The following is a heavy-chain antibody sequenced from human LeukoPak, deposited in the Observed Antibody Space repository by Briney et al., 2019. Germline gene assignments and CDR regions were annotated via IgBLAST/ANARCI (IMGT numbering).Heavy chain of an antibody. CDR2: ISFSGST. CDR1: GLIFSKYD. CDR3: AKERFGAHYFDY. V-gene: IGHV3-23*01. J-gene: IGHJ4*02. Sequence: GGSLRLSCAASGLIFSKYDMNWVRQAPGKGLGWVSTISFSGSTYYADSVKGRFTISRDNSKNTLYLQMNSLRAEDTAVYYCAKERFGAHYFDYWGQGTLVTVSS. D-gene: IGHD3-10*01.